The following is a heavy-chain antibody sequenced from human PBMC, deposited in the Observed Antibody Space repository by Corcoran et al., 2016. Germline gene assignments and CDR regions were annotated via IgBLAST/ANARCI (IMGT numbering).Heavy chain of an antibody. J-gene: IGHJ4*02. Sequence: QVQLVESGGGVVQPGRSLRLSCAASGFTFSSYGMHWVRQAPGKGLEWVAVIWYDGSNKYYADSVKGRFTISRDNSKNTLYLQMNSLRAEDTDVYYCARDYYYDSSGYSGGFDYWGQGTLVTVSS. CDR1: GFTFSSYG. CDR2: IWYDGSNK. D-gene: IGHD3-22*01. CDR3: ARDYYYDSSGYSGGFDY. V-gene: IGHV3-33*01.